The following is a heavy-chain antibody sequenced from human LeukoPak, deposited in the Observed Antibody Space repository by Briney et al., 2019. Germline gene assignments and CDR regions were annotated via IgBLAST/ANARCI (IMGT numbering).Heavy chain of an antibody. V-gene: IGHV3-23*01. Sequence: QSGGSLRLSCAASGFTFSNYGMHWVRQAPGKGLEWVSAISGSGGSTYYADSVKGRFTISRDNSKNTLYLQMNSLRAEDTAVYYCAKTIRAAVASYDYWGQGTLVTVSS. CDR1: GFTFSNYG. J-gene: IGHJ4*02. D-gene: IGHD6-19*01. CDR2: ISGSGGST. CDR3: AKTIRAAVASYDY.